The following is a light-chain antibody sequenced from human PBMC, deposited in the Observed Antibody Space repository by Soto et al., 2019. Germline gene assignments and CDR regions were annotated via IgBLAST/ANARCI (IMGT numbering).Light chain of an antibody. CDR2: DAS. CDR1: QSVSSY. J-gene: IGKJ4*01. CDR3: QQRSNWPPLT. Sequence: EIVLTQSPATLSLSPGERATLSFMASQSVSSYLAWYQQKPGQAPRLLIYDASNRATGIPARFSGSGSGTDFTLTISSLEPEDFAVYYCQQRSNWPPLTFGGGTKVDIK. V-gene: IGKV3-11*01.